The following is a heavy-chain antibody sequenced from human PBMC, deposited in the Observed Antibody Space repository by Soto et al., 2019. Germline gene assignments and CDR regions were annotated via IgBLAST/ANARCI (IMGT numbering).Heavy chain of an antibody. CDR2: IIPIFGTA. J-gene: IGHJ4*02. CDR1: GGTFSSYA. CDR3: ARDGGYSYGSLFDY. V-gene: IGHV1-69*05. Sequence: VASVKVSCKASGGTFSSYAISWVRQAPGQGLEWMGGIIPIFGTANYAQKLQGRVTMTTDTSTSTAYMELRSLRSDDTAVYYCARDGGYSYGSLFDYWGQGTLVTVSS. D-gene: IGHD5-18*01.